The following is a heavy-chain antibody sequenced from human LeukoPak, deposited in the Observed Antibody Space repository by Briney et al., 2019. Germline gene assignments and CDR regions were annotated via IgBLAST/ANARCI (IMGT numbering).Heavy chain of an antibody. D-gene: IGHD2-21*02. CDR2: ISYDGSNK. CDR1: GFTFSSYA. J-gene: IGHJ4*02. Sequence: GGSLRLSCAASGFTFSSYAMYWVRQAPGKGLEWVAVISYDGSNKYYADSVKGRFTISRDNSKNTLYLQMNSLRAEDTAVYYCARDGLHIVVVTATLSYYFDYWGQGTLVTVSS. CDR3: ARDGLHIVVVTATLSYYFDY. V-gene: IGHV3-30-3*01.